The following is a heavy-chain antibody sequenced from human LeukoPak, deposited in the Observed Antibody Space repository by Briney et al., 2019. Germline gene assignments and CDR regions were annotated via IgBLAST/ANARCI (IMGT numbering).Heavy chain of an antibody. J-gene: IGHJ4*02. V-gene: IGHV3-30*01. CDR3: ATHYYDSGTDY. Sequence: PGRSLRLSCAASGFLFSSSAIHWVRQAPGKGLEWVAGIAYEGTIRNYADSVRGRFIISRDNSKNTLYLQMNSLRAEDTAVYYCATHYYDSGTDYWGQGTLVTVSS. D-gene: IGHD3-22*01. CDR1: GFLFSSSA. CDR2: IAYEGTIR.